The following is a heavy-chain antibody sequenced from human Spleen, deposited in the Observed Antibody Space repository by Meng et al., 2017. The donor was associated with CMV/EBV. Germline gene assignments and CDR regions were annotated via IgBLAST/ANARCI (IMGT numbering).Heavy chain of an antibody. V-gene: IGHV4-31*03. CDR3: ARAPTYYDSDY. Sequence: TCTVSGRPITDGGYYWSLIRQPPGKGLEWIGYIFYTGTPSYNPSLRGRVTISADTSKNQFSLRLRSVTAADTAVYYCARAPTYYDSDYWGQGTLVTVSS. D-gene: IGHD3-22*01. CDR1: GRPITDGGYY. J-gene: IGHJ4*02. CDR2: IFYTGTP.